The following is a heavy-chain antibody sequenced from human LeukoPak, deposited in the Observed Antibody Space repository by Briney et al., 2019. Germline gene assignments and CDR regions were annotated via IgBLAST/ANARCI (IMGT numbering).Heavy chain of an antibody. V-gene: IGHV1-69*05. CDR1: GGTFSSYT. CDR2: IIPIFGTA. CDR3: ARTPAPDGYNYKDDAFDI. D-gene: IGHD5-24*01. J-gene: IGHJ3*02. Sequence: SVKVSCKASGGTFSSYTISWVRQAPGQGLEWMGRIIPIFGTANYAQKFQGRVTITTDESTSTAYMELSSLRSEDTAVYYCARTPAPDGYNYKDDAFDIWGQGTMVTASS.